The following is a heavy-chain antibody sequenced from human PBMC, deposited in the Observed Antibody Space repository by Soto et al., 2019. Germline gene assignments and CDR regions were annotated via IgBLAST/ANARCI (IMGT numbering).Heavy chain of an antibody. CDR3: ARGVIPQRFLEWLCLGY. Sequence: GGFLRLSCAASGFTFSSYAMHWVRQAPGKGLEWVAVISYDGSNKYYADSVKGRFTISRDNSKNTLYLQMNSLRAEDTAVYYCARGVIPQRFLEWLCLGYWGQGTLVTVSS. D-gene: IGHD3-3*01. CDR2: ISYDGSNK. J-gene: IGHJ4*02. CDR1: GFTFSSYA. V-gene: IGHV3-30-3*01.